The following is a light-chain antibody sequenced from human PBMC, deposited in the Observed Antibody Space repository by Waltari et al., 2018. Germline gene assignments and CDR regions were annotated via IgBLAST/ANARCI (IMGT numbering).Light chain of an antibody. Sequence: DIQMTQSPSTLSASVGDRVSITCRASQSISIWLAWYQQKSGRAPKLLISKSSSLEYGVPSRFSGSGSGTEFTLTITNLQPDDFATYYDQHYNNYPVAFGPGTKLEIK. CDR2: KSS. CDR1: QSISIW. CDR3: QHYNNYPVA. J-gene: IGKJ2*01. V-gene: IGKV1-5*03.